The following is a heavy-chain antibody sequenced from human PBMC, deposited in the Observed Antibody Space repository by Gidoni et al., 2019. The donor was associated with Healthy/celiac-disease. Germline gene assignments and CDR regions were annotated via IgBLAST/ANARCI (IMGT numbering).Heavy chain of an antibody. V-gene: IGHV3-21*01. D-gene: IGHD3-10*01. Sequence: EVQLVESGGGLVKPGGSLRLSCAASGFTFRSYSMNWVRQAPGKGLEWVSSISSSSSYIYYADSVKGRFTISRDNAKNSLYLQMNSLRAEDTAVYYCARDRGTKLLWFGELSFSFDIWGQGTMVTVSS. CDR3: ARDRGTKLLWFGELSFSFDI. CDR1: GFTFRSYS. CDR2: ISSSSSYI. J-gene: IGHJ3*02.